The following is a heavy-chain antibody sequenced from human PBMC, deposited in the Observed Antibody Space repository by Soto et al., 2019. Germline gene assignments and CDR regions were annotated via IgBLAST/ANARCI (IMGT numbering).Heavy chain of an antibody. D-gene: IGHD3-10*01. CDR2: IYYSGST. Sequence: SETLSLTCTVSGDSISTYYWSWIRQPPGKGLDWIGYIYYSGSTNYNPSLKSRVTISVDTSKNQFSLKLSSVTAADTAVYYCARGGARHITMVRGVIGWFDPWGQGTLVTVSS. CDR3: ARGGARHITMVRGVIGWFDP. V-gene: IGHV4-59*01. CDR1: GDSISTYY. J-gene: IGHJ5*02.